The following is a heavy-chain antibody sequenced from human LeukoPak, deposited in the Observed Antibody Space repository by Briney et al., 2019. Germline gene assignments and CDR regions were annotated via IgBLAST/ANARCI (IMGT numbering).Heavy chain of an antibody. CDR2: IISSSSYI. CDR1: GFTFSSYS. CDR3: AREGATTYYFDY. D-gene: IGHD5-24*01. J-gene: IGHJ4*02. Sequence: GGSLRLSCAASGFTFSSYSMNWVRQAPGRGLEWVSSIISSSSYIYYTDSVKGRFTISRDNAKNSLYLQMNSLRAEDTAVYYCAREGATTYYFDYWGQGTLVTVSS. V-gene: IGHV3-21*01.